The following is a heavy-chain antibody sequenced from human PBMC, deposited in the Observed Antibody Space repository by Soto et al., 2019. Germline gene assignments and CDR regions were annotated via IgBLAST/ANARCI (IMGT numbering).Heavy chain of an antibody. CDR3: AREGGGSYFDAFDI. J-gene: IGHJ3*02. D-gene: IGHD1-26*01. CDR1: GYTFTSYA. CDR2: INAGNGNT. V-gene: IGHV1-3*01. Sequence: ASVKVSCKASGYTFTSYAMHWVRQAPGQRLEWMGWINAGNGNTKYSQKFQGRVTITRDTSASTAYMELSSLRSEDTAVYYCAREGGGSYFDAFDIWGQGTMVTVSS.